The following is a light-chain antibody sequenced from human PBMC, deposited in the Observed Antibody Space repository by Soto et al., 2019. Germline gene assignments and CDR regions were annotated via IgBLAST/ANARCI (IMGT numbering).Light chain of an antibody. J-gene: IGKJ3*01. CDR3: QQYYSAPAT. CDR1: HSVFYNAKNKHY. Sequence: DIVMTQSPDSLAVSLGERATLNCKSIHSVFYNAKNKHYLAWYQKKPGQPPKLLIYWAATRESGVPDRFSGSGSGTDFPLTYSSPQAEDVAVNCCQQYYSAPATFSTGTKVDIK. CDR2: WAA. V-gene: IGKV4-1*01.